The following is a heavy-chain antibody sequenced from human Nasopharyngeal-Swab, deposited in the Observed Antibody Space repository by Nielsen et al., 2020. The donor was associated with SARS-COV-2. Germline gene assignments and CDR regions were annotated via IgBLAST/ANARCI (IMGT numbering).Heavy chain of an antibody. Sequence: SETLSLTCTVSGGSISSYYWSWIRQSPGKGLEWIGYLYNSGSIKYNPSLKSRVTISVDTSKNQFSLNLRSATAADTAVYYCARGSCSGGSCSPYTWFDPWGQGTLVTVSS. CDR1: GGSISSYY. CDR3: ARGSCSGGSCSPYTWFDP. D-gene: IGHD2-15*01. J-gene: IGHJ5*02. CDR2: LYNSGSI. V-gene: IGHV4-59*13.